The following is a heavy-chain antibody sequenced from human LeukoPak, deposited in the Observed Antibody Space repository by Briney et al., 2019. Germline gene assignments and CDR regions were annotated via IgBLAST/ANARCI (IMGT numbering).Heavy chain of an antibody. V-gene: IGHV4-59*01. CDR2: IYYSGST. D-gene: IGHD3-10*01. CDR1: GGSISSYY. Sequence: SETLSLTCTVSGGSISSYYWSWIRQPPGKGLEWIGYIYYSGSTNYNPSLKSRVTISVDTSKNQFSLKLSSVTAADTAVYYCASLERFGGLESYGMDVWGQGTTVTVSS. CDR3: ASLERFGGLESYGMDV. J-gene: IGHJ6*02.